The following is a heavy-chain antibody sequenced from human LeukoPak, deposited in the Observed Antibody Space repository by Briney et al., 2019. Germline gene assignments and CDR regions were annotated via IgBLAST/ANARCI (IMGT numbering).Heavy chain of an antibody. Sequence: SETLSLTRAVYGGSFRGYYWSWIRQPPGKGLEWIGEINHSGSTNYNPSLKSRVTISVDTSKNQFPLKLSSVTAADTAVYYCARGRGGGTIFGVVITPRPFDYWGQGTLVTVSS. CDR3: ARGRGGGTIFGVVITPRPFDY. J-gene: IGHJ4*02. CDR1: GGSFRGYY. V-gene: IGHV4-34*01. D-gene: IGHD3-3*01. CDR2: INHSGST.